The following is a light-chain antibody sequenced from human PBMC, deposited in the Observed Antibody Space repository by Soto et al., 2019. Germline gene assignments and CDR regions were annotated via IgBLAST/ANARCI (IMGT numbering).Light chain of an antibody. V-gene: IGLV2-14*03. Sequence: QSVLTQPVSVSGSPGQSIPIFCTGASSDVGGFDHVSWYQQHPGKVPRLLIYDVSSRPSGVSDRFSGSKSGNTASLTISGLQAEDEADYYCNSFTTTNTYVFGTGTKVNVL. CDR3: NSFTTTNTYV. CDR2: DVS. J-gene: IGLJ1*01. CDR1: SSDVGGFDH.